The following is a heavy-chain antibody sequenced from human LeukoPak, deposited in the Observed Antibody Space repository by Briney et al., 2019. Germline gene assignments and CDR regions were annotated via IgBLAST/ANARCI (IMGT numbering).Heavy chain of an antibody. Sequence: SETLSLTCTVSGGSISTYYWSWIRQSPGKGLECIGYIYYSGSTNYNPSLKSRVTISVDTSKNQFSLKLSSVTAADTAVYYCARGPYYDFWSGYYFDPYYYYGMDVWGQGTTVTVSS. CDR2: IYYSGST. V-gene: IGHV4-59*01. D-gene: IGHD3-3*01. CDR1: GGSISTYY. CDR3: ARGPYYDFWSGYYFDPYYYYGMDV. J-gene: IGHJ6*02.